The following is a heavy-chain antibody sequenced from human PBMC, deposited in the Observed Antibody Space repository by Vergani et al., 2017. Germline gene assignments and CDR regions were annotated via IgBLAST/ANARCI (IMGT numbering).Heavy chain of an antibody. Sequence: EVQLLESGGDLVQPGGSLRLSCTASGFIFSTYAMRWVRQAPGKGLEWVSAISGSGGSTYYADSVKGRFTISRDNSKNTLYLQMNSLRAEDTAVYYCAKGPRVGATLYWGQGTLVTVSS. V-gene: IGHV3-23*01. CDR1: GFIFSTYA. CDR2: ISGSGGST. J-gene: IGHJ4*02. D-gene: IGHD1-26*01. CDR3: AKGPRVGATLY.